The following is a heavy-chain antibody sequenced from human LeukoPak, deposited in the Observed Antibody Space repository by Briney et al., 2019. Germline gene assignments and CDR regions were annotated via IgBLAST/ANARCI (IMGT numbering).Heavy chain of an antibody. V-gene: IGHV3-21*01. CDR2: ISSSSSYI. CDR3: ARDSGGDLWFGEGAPFDY. CDR1: GFTFSSYS. Sequence: GGSLRLSCAASGFTFSSYSMNWVRQAPGKGLEWVSSISSSSSYIYYADSVKGRFTISRDNAKNSLYLQMSSLRAEDTAVYYCARDSGGDLWFGEGAPFDYWGQGTLVTVSS. J-gene: IGHJ4*02. D-gene: IGHD3-10*01.